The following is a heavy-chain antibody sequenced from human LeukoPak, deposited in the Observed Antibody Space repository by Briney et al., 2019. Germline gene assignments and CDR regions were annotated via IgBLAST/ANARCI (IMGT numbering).Heavy chain of an antibody. CDR2: INPNSGGT. V-gene: IGHV1-2*06. CDR1: GYTITSYA. CDR3: AGAWAGYYDSSGYYNNYYYYGMDV. Sequence: GASVKVSCKASGYTITSYAIHWVRQAPGQRLEWMGRINPNSGGTNYAQKFQGRVTMTRDTSTSTVYMELSSLRSEDTAVYYCAGAWAGYYDSSGYYNNYYYYGMDVWGQGTTVTVSS. D-gene: IGHD3-22*01. J-gene: IGHJ6*02.